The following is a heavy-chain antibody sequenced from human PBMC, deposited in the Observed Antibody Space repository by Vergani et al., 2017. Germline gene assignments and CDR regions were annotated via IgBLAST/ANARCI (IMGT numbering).Heavy chain of an antibody. V-gene: IGHV1-18*01. CDR2: IRAYNGNT. Sequence: QVQLVQSGVAVKKPGASVNVSCTASGYTFVNYGVNWVRQAPGQGLEWMGWIRAYNGNTDYAQEFKGRVTMTTDTSTSTAYMELRSLRSDDTAVYYCARAYYYDSSGYLSGDYWGQGSLVTVSS. CDR1: GYTFVNYG. D-gene: IGHD3-22*01. J-gene: IGHJ4*02. CDR3: ARAYYYDSSGYLSGDY.